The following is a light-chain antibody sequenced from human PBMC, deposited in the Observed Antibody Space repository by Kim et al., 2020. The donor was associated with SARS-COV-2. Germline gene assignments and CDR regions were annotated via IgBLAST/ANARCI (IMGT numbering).Light chain of an antibody. CDR1: GSNIERNV. Sequence: QSVLTQSPSVSGTPGQRVTISCFGSGSNIERNVVNWYQQFPGTAPKLLMYATDQRSSGFPDRFSGSRSGTSASLAISGLQSDDEADYYCATWDDSLNEWVFGGGTKLTVL. CDR2: ATD. CDR3: ATWDDSLNEWV. J-gene: IGLJ3*02. V-gene: IGLV1-44*01.